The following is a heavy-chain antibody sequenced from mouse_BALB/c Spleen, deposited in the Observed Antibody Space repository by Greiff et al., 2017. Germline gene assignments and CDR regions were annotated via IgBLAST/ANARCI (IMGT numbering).Heavy chain of an antibody. CDR2: ISSGSSTI. V-gene: IGHV5-17*02. D-gene: IGHD1-1*01. Sequence: EVMLVESGGGLVQPGGSRKLSCAASGFTFSSFGMHWVRQAPEKGLEWVAYISSGSSTIYYADTVKGRFTISRDNPKNTLFLQMTSLRSEDTAMYYCARSNYHLYYAMDYWGQGTSVTVSS. J-gene: IGHJ4*01. CDR3: ARSNYHLYYAMDY. CDR1: GFTFSSFG.